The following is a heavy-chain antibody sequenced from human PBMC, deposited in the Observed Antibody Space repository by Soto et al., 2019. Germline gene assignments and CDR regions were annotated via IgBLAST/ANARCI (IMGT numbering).Heavy chain of an antibody. V-gene: IGHV4-39*01. J-gene: IGHJ6*02. Sequence: QLQLQESGPGLVKPSETLSLTCTVSGGSISSSSYYWGWIRQPPGKGLEWIGSIYYSGSTYYNTSLKSRVTISVDTSKNQFSLKLSSVTAADTAVYYCARHGPLYYSSGWYGMGDYYYYGMDVWGQGTTVTVSS. CDR2: IYYSGST. D-gene: IGHD6-19*01. CDR3: ARHGPLYYSSGWYGMGDYYYYGMDV. CDR1: GGSISSSSYY.